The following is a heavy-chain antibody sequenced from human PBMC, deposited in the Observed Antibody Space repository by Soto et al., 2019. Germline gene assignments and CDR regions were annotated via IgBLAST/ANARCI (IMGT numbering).Heavy chain of an antibody. Sequence: QVQLQESGPGLVKPSETLSLTCTVSGGSISSYYWSWIRQPPGKGLEWIGYIYYSGSTNYNPSLKSRVTISVDTSKNQFSLKLSSVTAADTAVYYCARDYGRYCSGGSCHPGAFDIWGQGTMVTVSS. D-gene: IGHD2-15*01. CDR2: IYYSGST. V-gene: IGHV4-59*01. J-gene: IGHJ3*02. CDR3: ARDYGRYCSGGSCHPGAFDI. CDR1: GGSISSYY.